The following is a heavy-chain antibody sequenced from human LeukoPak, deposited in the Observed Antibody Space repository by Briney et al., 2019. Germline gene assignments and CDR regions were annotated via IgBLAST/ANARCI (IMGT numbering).Heavy chain of an antibody. CDR3: ATVPACTDCYAYCFDY. CDR2: VRSKANNYAT. Sequence: PGGSLRLSCAASGFTFSGSDMYWVRQASEKGLEWVGRVRSKANNYATAYTASVKGRFTISRDDSKNTAYLQMNSLKTEDTAVYYCATVPACTDCYAYCFDYWGQGTLVTVSS. CDR1: GFTFSGSD. D-gene: IGHD2-2*01. V-gene: IGHV3-73*01. J-gene: IGHJ4*02.